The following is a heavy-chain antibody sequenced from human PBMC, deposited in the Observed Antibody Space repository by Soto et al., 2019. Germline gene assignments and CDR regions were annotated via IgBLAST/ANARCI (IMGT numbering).Heavy chain of an antibody. CDR1: GLSLSTSGVA. CDR3: AHRRYINYGVTTPWPDGWFDP. D-gene: IGHD4-17*01. CDR2: IYWDDDK. V-gene: IGHV2-5*02. J-gene: IGHJ5*02. Sequence: SGPTLVNPTQTLTLTCTFSGLSLSTSGVAVGWIRQPPGKALEWLALIYWDDDKRYSPSLKSRLTITKDTSKNQVVLTMTNMDPVDTATYYCAHRRYINYGVTTPWPDGWFDPWGQGTLVTVSS.